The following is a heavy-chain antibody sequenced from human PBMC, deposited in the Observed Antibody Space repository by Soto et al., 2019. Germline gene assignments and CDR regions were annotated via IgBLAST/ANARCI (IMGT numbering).Heavy chain of an antibody. Sequence: EVQLLESGGDVVRPGGSLRLSCAASGFTFRSYAMGWVRQAPGKGLEWVAGVSRADTYTFYADSVRGRFSISRDNSRDTVDLYMNALRGDDTAVYFCVKYTVTEDLGESWGQGTLVSVSS. V-gene: IGHV3-23*01. CDR1: GFTFRSYA. D-gene: IGHD3-16*01. CDR3: VKYTVTEDLGES. CDR2: VSRADTYT. J-gene: IGHJ5*02.